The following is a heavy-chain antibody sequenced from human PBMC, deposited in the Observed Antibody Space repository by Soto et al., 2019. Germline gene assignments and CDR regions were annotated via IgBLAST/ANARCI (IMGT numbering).Heavy chain of an antibody. V-gene: IGHV3-23*01. D-gene: IGHD6-19*01. J-gene: IGHJ4*02. CDR2: LSSSGGSP. CDR3: AKDNPHQWLGLVMGLFYY. CDR1: GFSFNNYA. Sequence: GGSLRLSCAASGFSFNNYAMSWVRQAPGKGLEGVSALSSSGGSPYYADSVKGRFTTSRDNAKNTVYLQMSSLRVEDTSVYYCAKDNPHQWLGLVMGLFYYWGQGTLVTVSS.